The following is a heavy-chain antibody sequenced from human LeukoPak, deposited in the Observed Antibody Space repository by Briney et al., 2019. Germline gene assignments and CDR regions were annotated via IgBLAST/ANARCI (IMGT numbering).Heavy chain of an antibody. CDR2: ISSSSSYI. Sequence: PGGSLRLSCAASGFTFSSYSMNWVRQAPGKGLEWVSSISSSSSYIYYADSVKGRFTISRDNAKNSLYLQMNSLRAEDTAVYYCARDPGVGYCSGGSCYSEPFDYWGQGTLVTVS. D-gene: IGHD2-15*01. CDR1: GFTFSSYS. CDR3: ARDPGVGYCSGGSCYSEPFDY. J-gene: IGHJ4*02. V-gene: IGHV3-21*01.